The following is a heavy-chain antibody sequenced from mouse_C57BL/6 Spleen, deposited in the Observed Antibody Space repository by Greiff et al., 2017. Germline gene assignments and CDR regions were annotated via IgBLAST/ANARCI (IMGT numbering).Heavy chain of an antibody. J-gene: IGHJ4*01. CDR3: ARDWDDAMDY. CDR1: GYTFTSYW. CDR2: IHPNSGST. V-gene: IGHV1-64*01. Sequence: VQLQQPGAELVKPGASVKLSCKASGYTFTSYWMHWVKQRPGQGLEWIGMIHPNSGSTNYNEKFKDKATLTVDKSSSTAYMQLSSLTSEDSAVYYCARDWDDAMDYWGQGTSVTVSS. D-gene: IGHD4-1*01.